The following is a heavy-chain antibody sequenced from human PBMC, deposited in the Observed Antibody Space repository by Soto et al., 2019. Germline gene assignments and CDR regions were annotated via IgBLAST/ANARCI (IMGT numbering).Heavy chain of an antibody. CDR2: IIPIFGTA. CDR1: GGTFSSYA. Sequence: SVKVSCKASGGTFSSYAISWVRQAPGQGLEWMGGIIPIFGTANYAQKFQGRVTITADKSTSTAYMELSSLRSEDTAVYYCARESRGYDFWSGYLDAFDIWGQGTMVTV. D-gene: IGHD3-3*01. J-gene: IGHJ3*02. CDR3: ARESRGYDFWSGYLDAFDI. V-gene: IGHV1-69*06.